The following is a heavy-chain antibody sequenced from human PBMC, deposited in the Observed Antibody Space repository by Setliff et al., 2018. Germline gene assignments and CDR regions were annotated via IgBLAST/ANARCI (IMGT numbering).Heavy chain of an antibody. J-gene: IGHJ6*03. CDR1: GGSISGDS. D-gene: IGHD1-26*01. Sequence: SETLSLTCTVSGGSISGDSWSWIRQPPGKGLEWIGYIQTSGTTNYNPSLKSRVTISVDTSKNQFSLKVSSVTAADTAVYYCARAPPNRYSGSYEYFYMDVWGKGTTVTVSS. CDR2: IQTSGTT. V-gene: IGHV4-4*08. CDR3: ARAPPNRYSGSYEYFYMDV.